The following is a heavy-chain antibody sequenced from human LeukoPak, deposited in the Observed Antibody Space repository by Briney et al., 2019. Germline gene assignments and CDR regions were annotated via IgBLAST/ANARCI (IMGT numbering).Heavy chain of an antibody. Sequence: GEPLKISCKVSGYSFTSHWIGWVRQMPGKGLEGMGVIFPGDSDARYSPSFQGQVTISSDKSISTAYLQWSSLKASDTAMYYCAREIVVPSAMRAFDYWGQGTLVTVSS. CDR2: IFPGDSDA. D-gene: IGHD2-2*01. V-gene: IGHV5-51*01. J-gene: IGHJ4*02. CDR1: GYSFTSHW. CDR3: AREIVVPSAMRAFDY.